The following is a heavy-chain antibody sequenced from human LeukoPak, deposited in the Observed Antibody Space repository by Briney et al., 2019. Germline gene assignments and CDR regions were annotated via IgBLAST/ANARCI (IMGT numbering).Heavy chain of an antibody. CDR3: ATALGGSGSYSFDY. CDR2: IIPIFGTA. J-gene: IGHJ4*02. V-gene: IGHV1-69*06. Sequence: SVMVSCKASGGTFSSYAISWVRQAPGQGLEWMGGIIPIFGTANYAQKFQGRVTITADKSTSTAYMELSSLRSEDTAVYYCATALGGSGSYSFDYWGQGTLVIVSS. CDR1: GGTFSSYA. D-gene: IGHD3-10*01.